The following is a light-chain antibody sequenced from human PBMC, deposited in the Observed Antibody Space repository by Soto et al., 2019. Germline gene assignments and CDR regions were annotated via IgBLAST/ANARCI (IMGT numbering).Light chain of an antibody. CDR3: SSYTSSRTWL. CDR2: EVS. V-gene: IGLV2-14*01. CDR1: SSDVGGYNY. J-gene: IGLJ3*02. Sequence: QSVLTQPASVSGSPGQSITISCTGTSSDVGGYNYVSWYQQHPGKAPKLMIYEVSNRPSGVSNRFSGSKSGNTASLTISGLQAEDEADYYGSSYTSSRTWLFGGGTKLT.